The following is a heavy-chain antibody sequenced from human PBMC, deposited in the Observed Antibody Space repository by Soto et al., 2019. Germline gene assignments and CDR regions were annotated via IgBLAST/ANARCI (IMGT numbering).Heavy chain of an antibody. Sequence: QVQLVESGGGVVQPGRSLRLSCAASGFTFSSYGMHWVGQAPGKGLEWVAVISYDGSNKYYADSVKGRFTISRDNSKNTLYLQMNSLRAVDTAVYYCAKTLITPPDYWGQGTLVTVSS. CDR3: AKTLITPPDY. D-gene: IGHD3-10*01. CDR2: ISYDGSNK. V-gene: IGHV3-30*18. J-gene: IGHJ4*02. CDR1: GFTFSSYG.